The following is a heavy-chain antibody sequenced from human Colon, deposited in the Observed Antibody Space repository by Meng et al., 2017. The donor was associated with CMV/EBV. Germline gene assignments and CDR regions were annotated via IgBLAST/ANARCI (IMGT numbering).Heavy chain of an antibody. D-gene: IGHD6-13*01. Sequence: SGYTFTGYFIHWLRQAPGQGLEWMGCINPDTGATYSAYKFHDRVTMTRDTSISTAYMDVIRLTSDDTAVYFCARGLRSSWYEYYFDHWAQGTLVTVSS. CDR3: ARGLRSSWYEYYFDH. CDR1: GYTFTGYF. CDR2: INPDTGAT. J-gene: IGHJ4*02. V-gene: IGHV1-2*07.